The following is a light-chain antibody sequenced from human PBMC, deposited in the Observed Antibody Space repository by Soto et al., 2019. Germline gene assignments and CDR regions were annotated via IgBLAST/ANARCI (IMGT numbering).Light chain of an antibody. CDR3: LQYKNWPWT. Sequence: IVMTQSPATLSVSPGETATLSRRASHIVSYNLAWYQQKPGQAPRLLIYGASTRATGIPARFSGSGSGAELSLTISSLQAEDFAVYYCLQYKNWPWTFGQGTKVDIK. V-gene: IGKV3D-15*01. CDR1: HIVSYN. CDR2: GAS. J-gene: IGKJ1*01.